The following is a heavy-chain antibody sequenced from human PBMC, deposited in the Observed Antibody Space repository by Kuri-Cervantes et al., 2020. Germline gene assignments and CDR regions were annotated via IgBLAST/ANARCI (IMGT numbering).Heavy chain of an antibody. CDR3: ARGKQRGDTAGLGWFDP. Sequence: GGSLRLSCAASGITFSSYSMNWVRQAPGKGLEWVSSISSSSSYIYYADSVKGRFTISRDNAKNSLYLQMNSLRAEDTAVYYCARGKQRGDTAGLGWFDPWGQGTLVTVSS. CDR2: ISSSSSYI. V-gene: IGHV3-21*01. D-gene: IGHD3-16*01. CDR1: GITFSSYS. J-gene: IGHJ5*02.